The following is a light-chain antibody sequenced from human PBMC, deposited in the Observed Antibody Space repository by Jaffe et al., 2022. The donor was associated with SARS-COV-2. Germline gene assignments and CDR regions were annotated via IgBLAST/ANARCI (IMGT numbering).Light chain of an antibody. V-gene: IGLV1-40*01. CDR3: QSYDSSLSASV. CDR2: GNS. CDR1: SSNIGAFYD. J-gene: IGLJ3*02. Sequence: QSVLTQPPSVSGAPGQRVTISCTGNSSNIGAFYDVHWYQQLPGTAPKLLIYGNSNRPSGVPDRFSGSKSGTSASLAISGLQAEDEADYCCQSYDSSLSASVFGGGTKLTVL.